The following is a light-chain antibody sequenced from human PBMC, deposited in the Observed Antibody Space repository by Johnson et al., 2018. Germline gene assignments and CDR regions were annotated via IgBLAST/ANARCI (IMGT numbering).Light chain of an antibody. CDR1: SSNIGNNY. CDR2: ENN. V-gene: IGLV1-51*02. CDR3: GTWDSSLSAGNV. J-gene: IGLJ1*01. Sequence: QSVLTQPPSVSAAPGQKVTISCSGSSSNIGNNYVSWYQQLPGTAPKLLIYENNKRPSGIPDRFSGSQSGTSATLALTGLQTGAEADYYCGTWDSSLSAGNVFGTGTKVTVL.